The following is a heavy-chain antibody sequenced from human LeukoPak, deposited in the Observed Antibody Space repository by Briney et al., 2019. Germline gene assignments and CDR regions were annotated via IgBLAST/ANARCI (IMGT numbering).Heavy chain of an antibody. J-gene: IGHJ4*02. CDR2: ISGSGGST. D-gene: IGHD6-13*01. CDR1: GFTFSSYA. V-gene: IGHV3-23*01. CDR3: AKDVVKIAAAGYYFDY. Sequence: GGSLRLSCAASGFTFSSYAMSWVRQAPGKGLEWVSAISGSGGSTYYADSVEGRFTISRDNSKNTLYLQMNSLRAEDTAVYYCAKDVVKIAAAGYYFDYWGQGTLVTVSS.